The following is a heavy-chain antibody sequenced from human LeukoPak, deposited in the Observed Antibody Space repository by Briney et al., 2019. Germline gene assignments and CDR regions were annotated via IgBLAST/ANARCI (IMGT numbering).Heavy chain of an antibody. CDR3: ARNPRYYYDSSGYYDRFDY. V-gene: IGHV3-21*01. D-gene: IGHD3-22*01. CDR2: ISSSSSYI. J-gene: IGHJ4*02. Sequence: GGSLRLSCAACGFTFSSYSMNWVRQAPGKGLEWVSSISSSSSYIYYADSVKGRFTISRDNAKNSLYLQMNSLRAEDTAVYYCARNPRYYYDSSGYYDRFDYWGQGTLVTVSS. CDR1: GFTFSSYS.